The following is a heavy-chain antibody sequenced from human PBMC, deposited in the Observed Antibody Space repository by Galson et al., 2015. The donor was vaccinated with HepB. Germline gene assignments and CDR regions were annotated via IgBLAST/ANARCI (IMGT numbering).Heavy chain of an antibody. Sequence: CAISGDSVSSNSAVWNWIRQSPSRGLEWLGRTYYRSKWHNDYAASVKSRITFNADTSKNQLSLLLNSVTPEDTAIYYCVRATGGPYYFDYWGQGTLVTVSS. J-gene: IGHJ4*02. CDR3: VRATGGPYYFDY. CDR1: GDSVSSNSAV. D-gene: IGHD2-8*02. V-gene: IGHV6-1*01. CDR2: TYYRSKWHN.